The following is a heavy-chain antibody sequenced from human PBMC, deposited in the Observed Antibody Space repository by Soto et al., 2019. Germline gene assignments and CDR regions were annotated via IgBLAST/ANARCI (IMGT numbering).Heavy chain of an antibody. V-gene: IGHV2-70*13. Sequence: SGPTLVNPTETLTLTCTFSGFSLTSPGMCVSWIRRSPGKALEWLALIERDDDDKYYSTSLKTRLTISKDTRKNQVVLTMANMEPADTATYYCARSIRGPRRFNGMDVWGQGTTVTVSS. CDR3: ARSIRGPRRFNGMDV. CDR2: IERDDDDK. J-gene: IGHJ6*02. CDR1: GFSLTSPGMC. D-gene: IGHD1-20*01.